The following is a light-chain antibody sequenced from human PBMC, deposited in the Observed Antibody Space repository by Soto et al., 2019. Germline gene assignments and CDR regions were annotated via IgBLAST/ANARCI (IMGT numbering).Light chain of an antibody. Sequence: QAVVTQPPSVSGAPGQRVTISCTGSSSNIGSGYDVHWYQQFPGTAPKLLIYGNSNRPSGVPDRFSGSQSGTSASLAITGLQAEDEADYYCQSYDSSLSGYVFGTGTKVTVL. CDR2: GNS. J-gene: IGLJ1*01. CDR3: QSYDSSLSGYV. CDR1: SSNIGSGYD. V-gene: IGLV1-40*01.